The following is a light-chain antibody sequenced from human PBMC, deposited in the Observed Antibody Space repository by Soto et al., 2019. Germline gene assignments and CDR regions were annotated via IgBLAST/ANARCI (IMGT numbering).Light chain of an antibody. CDR3: GSWDSSLSAYV. Sequence: QPVLTQPPSVSAAPGQKVTISCSGSSSNIGGNSVSWYQQLPGTAPKLLIYDDNKRPSGIPDRFSGSKSGTPATLGLTGFQTGDEADYYCGSWDSSLSAYVFGTGTKVTDL. CDR1: SSNIGGNS. J-gene: IGLJ1*01. CDR2: DDN. V-gene: IGLV1-51*01.